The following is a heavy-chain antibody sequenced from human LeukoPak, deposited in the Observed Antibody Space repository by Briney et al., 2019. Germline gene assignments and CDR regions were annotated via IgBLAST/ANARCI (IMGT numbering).Heavy chain of an antibody. J-gene: IGHJ6*03. CDR3: GRGCIAAGGTLGDYYRDV. Sequence: SETLSLTCAVYGGSFSGYYWSWLRQPPGKGLEWIGEINHSGSTNYNPSLKSRVTISVATSKNQFSLKLSSLTAAATAFYSCGRGCIAAGGTLGDYYRDVGGKGTTVTVFS. D-gene: IGHD6-13*01. CDR1: GGSFSGYY. V-gene: IGHV4-34*01. CDR2: INHSGST.